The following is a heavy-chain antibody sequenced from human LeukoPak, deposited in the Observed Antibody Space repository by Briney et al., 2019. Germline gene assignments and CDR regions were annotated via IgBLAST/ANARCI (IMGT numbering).Heavy chain of an antibody. CDR1: GFTFSSYE. J-gene: IGHJ4*02. CDR2: ISSSGSTI. CDR3: ARGKLLWFGELWKDEGATDY. D-gene: IGHD3-10*01. V-gene: IGHV3-48*03. Sequence: GGSLRLSCAASGFTFSSYEMNWARQAPGKGLEWVSYISSSGSTIYYADSAKGRFTISRDNAKNSLYLQMNSLRAEDTAVYYCARGKLLWFGELWKDEGATDYWGQGTLVTVSS.